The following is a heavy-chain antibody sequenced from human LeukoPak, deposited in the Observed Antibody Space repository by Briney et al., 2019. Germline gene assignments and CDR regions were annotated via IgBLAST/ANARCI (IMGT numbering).Heavy chain of an antibody. D-gene: IGHD3-22*01. CDR3: AKKWSGDYDSSDIIDAFDI. Sequence: PGGSLRLSCEASGFTFPSYGMHWVRQAPGKGLEWVAFIQFDGNNKYYADSVKGRFTISRDNSRNTLFLQMNSLRAEDTAVFYCAKKWSGDYDSSDIIDAFDIWGQGTMVTVSS. CDR2: IQFDGNNK. V-gene: IGHV3-30*02. CDR1: GFTFPSYG. J-gene: IGHJ3*02.